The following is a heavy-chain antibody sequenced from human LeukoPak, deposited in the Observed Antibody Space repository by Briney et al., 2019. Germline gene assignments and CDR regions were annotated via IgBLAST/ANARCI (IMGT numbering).Heavy chain of an antibody. CDR1: GFTFSSYE. D-gene: IGHD6-19*01. J-gene: IGHJ3*02. V-gene: IGHV3-48*03. Sequence: GGSLRLSCAASGFTFSSYEMNWVRQAPGKGLEWVSYISSSGSTIYYADPVKGRFTISRDNAKNSLYLQMNSLRAEDTAVYYCARGFGVAVAGRAFDIWGQGTMVTVSS. CDR3: ARGFGVAVAGRAFDI. CDR2: ISSSGSTI.